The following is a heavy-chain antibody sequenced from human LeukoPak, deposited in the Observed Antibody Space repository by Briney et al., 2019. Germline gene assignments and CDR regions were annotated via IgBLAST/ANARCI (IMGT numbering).Heavy chain of an antibody. V-gene: IGHV4-59*01. CDR3: ASSDHRYDSAGY. D-gene: IGHD3-3*01. J-gene: IGHJ4*02. CDR1: GFTFSSYA. CDR2: IYYSGST. Sequence: GSLRLSCAASGFTFSSYAMSWIRQPPGKGREWIEYIYYSGSTNYNPSLKSRVTISVDTSKNQFSLKLSSVTAADTAVYYCASSDHRYDSAGYWGQGTLVTVSS.